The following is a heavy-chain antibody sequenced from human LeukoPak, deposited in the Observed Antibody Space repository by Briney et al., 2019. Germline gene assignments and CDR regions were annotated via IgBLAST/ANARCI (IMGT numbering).Heavy chain of an antibody. V-gene: IGHV1-8*03. CDR2: MNTNIGNT. Sequence: ASVNVSCTASGYTFINYDINWVRHAPGQGLEWMGWMNTNIGNTGYAQPFQGRVTITRDTSTNTAYMELSGLTSEDTAVYYCARGGAVAGHNRFDLWGQGTLVTVSS. CDR1: GYTFINYD. CDR3: ARGGAVAGHNRFDL. J-gene: IGHJ5*02. D-gene: IGHD6-13*01.